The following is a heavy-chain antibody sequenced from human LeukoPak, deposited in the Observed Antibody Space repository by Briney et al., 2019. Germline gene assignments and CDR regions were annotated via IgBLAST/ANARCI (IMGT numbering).Heavy chain of an antibody. CDR2: IYTVGST. Sequence: SATLSLTCTVSGGSIGSYYWNWIRQPAGKGLEWIGRIYTVGSTNYNPSLKSRVTISVDKSKNQFSLKLTSVTAADTAVYYCARMRDWSGPFDYWGQGTLVTVSS. CDR3: ARMRDWSGPFDY. V-gene: IGHV4-4*07. D-gene: IGHD3-3*01. CDR1: GGSIGSYY. J-gene: IGHJ4*02.